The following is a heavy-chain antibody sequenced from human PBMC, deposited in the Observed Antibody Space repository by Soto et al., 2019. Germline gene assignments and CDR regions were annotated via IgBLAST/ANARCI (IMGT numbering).Heavy chain of an antibody. Sequence: QVQVVQSGAEVKKPGASMKVSCKASGYTFTGNYIHWVRQAPGQGLEWMGWINPNSGGTNYAQKFQGWVTMTRDTSISTAYMELSRLRSDDTAVYYCARDLYGSGSFAYYGMDVWGQGTTVTVSS. CDR2: INPNSGGT. CDR3: ARDLYGSGSFAYYGMDV. D-gene: IGHD3-10*01. V-gene: IGHV1-2*04. CDR1: GYTFTGNY. J-gene: IGHJ6*02.